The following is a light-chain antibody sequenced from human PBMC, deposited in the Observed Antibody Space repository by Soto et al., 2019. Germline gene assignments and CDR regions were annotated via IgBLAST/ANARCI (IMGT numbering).Light chain of an antibody. CDR1: QNLSRYF. CDR2: GAS. V-gene: IGKV3D-20*02. CDR3: QQRSNWPSIT. J-gene: IGKJ5*01. Sequence: EVVLTQSPGTLSLSPGDIASLFFSAGQNLSRYFLAWYQHKPGQAPRLLISGASRRATCIPDRFSGAGSGTDFALTMSSLEPEDSAVYYCQQRSNWPSITFGQGTRLEIK.